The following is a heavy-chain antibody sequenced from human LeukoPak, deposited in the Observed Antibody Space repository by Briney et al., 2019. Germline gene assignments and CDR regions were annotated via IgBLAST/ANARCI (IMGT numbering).Heavy chain of an antibody. Sequence: PGGSLRLSCAASGFTFSSYGMHWVRQAPGKGLEWVAVIWYDGSNKYYADSVKGRFTISRDNSKNTLYLQMNSLRAEDTAVYYCAKVLAATGKGGPGGDWGQGTLVTVSS. CDR3: AKVLAATGKGGPGGD. CDR1: GFTFSSYG. D-gene: IGHD6-13*01. V-gene: IGHV3-33*06. CDR2: IWYDGSNK. J-gene: IGHJ4*02.